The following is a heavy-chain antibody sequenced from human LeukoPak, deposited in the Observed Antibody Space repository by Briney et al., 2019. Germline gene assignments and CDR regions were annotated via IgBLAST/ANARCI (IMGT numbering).Heavy chain of an antibody. V-gene: IGHV4-59*12. CDR1: GGSISSYY. J-gene: IGHJ3*02. Sequence: SETLSLTCTVSGGSISSYYWSWIRQPPGKGLEWIGYIYYSGSTNYNPSLKSRVTMSVDTSKNQFSLKLSSVTAADTAVYYCARLRTLATGVRYAFDIWGQGTMVTVSS. CDR3: ARLRTLATGVRYAFDI. CDR2: IYYSGST. D-gene: IGHD3-10*01.